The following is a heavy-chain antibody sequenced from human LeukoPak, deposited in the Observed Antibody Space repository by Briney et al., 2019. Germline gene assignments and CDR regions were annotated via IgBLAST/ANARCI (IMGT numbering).Heavy chain of an antibody. D-gene: IGHD2-21*02. V-gene: IGHV4-30-4*08. CDR2: ISYTGTT. CDR1: SGSISSGDYY. J-gene: IGHJ4*02. Sequence: PSQTLSLTCTVSSGSISSGDYYWSWIRQPPGKGLEWIGYISYTGTTYYNPSLKSRVTISEDTSKNLFSLNLSSVTAADTAVYYCARLGTAPFDYWGQGTLLTVSS. CDR3: ARLGTAPFDY.